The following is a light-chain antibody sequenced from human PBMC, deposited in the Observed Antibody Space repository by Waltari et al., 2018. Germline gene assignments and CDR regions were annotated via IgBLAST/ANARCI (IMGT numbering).Light chain of an antibody. CDR3: SSPSTNNVFV. Sequence: QSALTQPAPVSASPGRLIPISFPAPRFVMRGSFFVSWYQHHPGRAPKVLIFDVNHRPSGIPDRFSGSKSGNTASLTISGLQAEDDADYYCSSPSTNNVFVFGGGTKVTVL. V-gene: IGLV2-14*01. CDR2: DVN. CDR1: RFVMRGSFF. J-gene: IGLJ2*01.